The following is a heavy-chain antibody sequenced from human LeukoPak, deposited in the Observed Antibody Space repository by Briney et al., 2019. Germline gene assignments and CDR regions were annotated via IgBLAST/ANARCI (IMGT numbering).Heavy chain of an antibody. CDR2: INPTGGT. D-gene: IGHD3-3*01. J-gene: IGHJ4*02. V-gene: IGHV4-34*01. Sequence: SETLSLTCAVHGGTFSAYYWSWIRQPPGKGLDWVGEINPTGGTNYNPSLKSRVTMSIDTSKNHFSLNLTSVIAADTAVYYCARGDHYDSWSDYYTQTGYYFDYWGQGTLVSVSS. CDR3: ARGDHYDSWSDYYTQTGYYFDY. CDR1: GGTFSAYY.